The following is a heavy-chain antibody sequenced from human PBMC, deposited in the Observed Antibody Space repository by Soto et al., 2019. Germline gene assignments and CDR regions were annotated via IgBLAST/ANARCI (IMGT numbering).Heavy chain of an antibody. CDR2: INPKFGDT. V-gene: IGHV1-2*02. D-gene: IGHD3-10*02. CDR1: GYTFTAYH. CDR3: ARNMDYYYGRGSGNGHGV. Sequence: QVQLVQSGAEVKEPGDSVRVSCEASGYTFTAYHIHWVRQAPGQGLEWMGWINPKFGDTTYAQDFQGRFSMTRDMSISTVYMELSRLTSDDTAIYYGARNMDYYYGRGSGNGHGVWGQGTTVTVFS. J-gene: IGHJ6*02.